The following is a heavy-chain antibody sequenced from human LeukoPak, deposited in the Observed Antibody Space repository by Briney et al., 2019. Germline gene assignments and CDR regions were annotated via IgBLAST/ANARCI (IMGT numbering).Heavy chain of an antibody. CDR3: ARQYSSSWYDNAFDI. CDR2: INPNSGGT. J-gene: IGHJ3*02. D-gene: IGHD6-13*01. V-gene: IGHV1-2*07. CDR1: GYTFTGYY. Sequence: ASVKVSCKASGYTFTGYYMHWVRQAPGQGLEWMGWINPNSGGTNYAHKFQGRVTMTRDTSISTAYMELSRLRSDDTAVYYCARQYSSSWYDNAFDIWGQGTMVTVSS.